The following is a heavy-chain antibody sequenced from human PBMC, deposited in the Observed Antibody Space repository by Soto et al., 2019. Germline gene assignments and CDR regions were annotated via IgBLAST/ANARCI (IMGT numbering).Heavy chain of an antibody. Sequence: QVQLVQSGAEVKKPGASVKVSCKASGYTFTSYAIHWVRQAPGQRLEWMGWINAGNGNTKYSQKFQDRVTITRDTSASTAYMELSSLRSDCARDLGGWPDYWGQGTLVTVSS. CDR3: WPDY. D-gene: IGHD6-19*01. V-gene: IGHV1-3*01. CDR1: GYTFTSYA. CDR2: INAGNGNT. J-gene: IGHJ4*02.